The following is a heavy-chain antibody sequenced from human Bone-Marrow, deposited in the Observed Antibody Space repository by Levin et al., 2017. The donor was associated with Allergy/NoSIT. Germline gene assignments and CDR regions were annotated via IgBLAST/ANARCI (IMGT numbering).Heavy chain of an antibody. Sequence: PGGSLRLSCAASGFTFRNHAMSWVRQAPGKGLEWVSTISRSDGSTYYADSVKGRFTISRDNSRNTLHLQMNTLRADDTAVYYCASIGDEMDYGLDVWGQGTTVTVSS. CDR3: ASIGDEMDYGLDV. CDR2: ISRSDGST. V-gene: IGHV3-23*01. D-gene: IGHD3-10*01. CDR1: GFTFRNHA. J-gene: IGHJ6*02.